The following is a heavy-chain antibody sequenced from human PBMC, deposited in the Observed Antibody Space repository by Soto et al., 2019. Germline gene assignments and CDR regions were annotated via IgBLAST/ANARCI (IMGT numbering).Heavy chain of an antibody. V-gene: IGHV1-2*02. CDR2: VDPNSGGT. CDR3: ARASTYGESDY. J-gene: IGHJ4*02. Sequence: QVHLVQSGAEVKKPGASVKVSCKASGYTFTVYFVHWVRQAPGQGLEWMGWVDPNSGGTNYSQKFQGRVTMTRDTSISKAYMELSRLRSDDTAVYFCARASTYGESDYWGQGTLGTVSS. CDR1: GYTFTVYF. D-gene: IGHD3-10*01.